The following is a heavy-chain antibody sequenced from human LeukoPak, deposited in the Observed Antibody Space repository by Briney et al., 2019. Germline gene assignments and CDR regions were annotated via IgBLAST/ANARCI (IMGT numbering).Heavy chain of an antibody. D-gene: IGHD5-12*01. CDR1: GDSTSSSTYY. J-gene: IGHJ3*02. V-gene: IGHV4-39*01. Sequence: PSETLSLTCTVSGDSTSSSTYYWDWIRQAPGKGLEWIRNIYDSGTTHYNPSLKSRVTISGDTSKNQFSLKLNSATAADTAIYYCGTHRRSGSGGSENAFEIWGQGTMVTVSS. CDR3: GTHRRSGSGGSENAFEI. CDR2: IYDSGTT.